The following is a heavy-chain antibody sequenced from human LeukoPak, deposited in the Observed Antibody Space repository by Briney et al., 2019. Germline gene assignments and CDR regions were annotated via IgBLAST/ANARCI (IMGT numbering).Heavy chain of an antibody. CDR1: GFTFSSYG. J-gene: IGHJ4*02. D-gene: IGHD3-16*01. Sequence: PGRSLRLSCAASGFTFSSYGMHWVRQAPGKGLEWVAVISYDGSNKYYADSVKGRFTISRDNSKNTLYLQMNSLRAEDTAVCYCASVGEGYWGQGTLVTVSS. V-gene: IGHV3-30*03. CDR3: ASVGEGY. CDR2: ISYDGSNK.